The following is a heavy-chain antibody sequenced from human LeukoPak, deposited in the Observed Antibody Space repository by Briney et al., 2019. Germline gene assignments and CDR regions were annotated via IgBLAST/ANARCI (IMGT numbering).Heavy chain of an antibody. CDR1: GFNFGTYS. D-gene: IGHD2-8*01. CDR3: AREMAV. J-gene: IGHJ4*02. CDR2: IWYDESNE. V-gene: IGHV3-33*01. Sequence: GGSLRLSCAASGFNFGTYSMHWARQAPGKGLEWVAVIWYDESNEDYVDSVKGRFTISRDNSKNTLYLQANSLRAEDTAVYYCAREMAVWGQGALVTVSS.